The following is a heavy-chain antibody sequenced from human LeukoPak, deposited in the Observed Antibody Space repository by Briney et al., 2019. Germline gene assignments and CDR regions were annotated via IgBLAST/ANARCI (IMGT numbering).Heavy chain of an antibody. CDR1: EFTFSSYG. CDR2: IRYDGSDK. CDR3: AKDRYSSASLLANNPFDY. J-gene: IGHJ4*02. Sequence: GSLRLSCAASEFTFSSYGMHWVRQAPGKGLEWVAFIRYDGSDKYYADSVKGRFTISRDNSKNTLYLHMNSLTTVDTAVYYCAKDRYSSASLLANNPFDYWGQGTLVTVSS. V-gene: IGHV3-30*02. D-gene: IGHD6-25*01.